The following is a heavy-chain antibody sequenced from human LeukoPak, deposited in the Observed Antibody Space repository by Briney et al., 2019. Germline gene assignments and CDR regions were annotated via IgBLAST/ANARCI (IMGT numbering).Heavy chain of an antibody. CDR3: ARYLTPYGDYGVDY. J-gene: IGHJ4*02. CDR1: GFTFSSYA. Sequence: PGGSLRLSCAASGFTFSSYAMHWVRQAPGKGLEWVAVISYDGSNKYYADSVKGRFTISRDNSKNTLYLQMNSLRAEDTAVYYCARYLTPYGDYGVDYWGQGTLVTVST. V-gene: IGHV3-30-3*01. CDR2: ISYDGSNK. D-gene: IGHD4-17*01.